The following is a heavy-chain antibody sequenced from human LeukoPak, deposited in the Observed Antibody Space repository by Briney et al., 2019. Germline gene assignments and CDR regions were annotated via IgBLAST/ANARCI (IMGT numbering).Heavy chain of an antibody. CDR3: AKDRGVLMVYPNWFDP. CDR1: GFTFSSYA. D-gene: IGHD2-8*01. CDR2: ISGSGGST. Sequence: SGGSLRLSCAASGFTFSSYAMSWVRQAPGKGLEWVSAISGSGGSTYYADSVKGRFTISRDNSKNTLYPQMNSLRAEDTAVYYCAKDRGVLMVYPNWFDPWGQGTLVTVSS. J-gene: IGHJ5*02. V-gene: IGHV3-23*01.